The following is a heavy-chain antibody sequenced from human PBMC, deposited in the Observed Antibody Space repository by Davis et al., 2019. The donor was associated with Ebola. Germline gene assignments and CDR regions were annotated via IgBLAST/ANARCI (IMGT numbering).Heavy chain of an antibody. Sequence: GESLKISCKDSGNSFASHWIGWVRQMPGKGLEWMGIIYTGDSDTRYSPSFRGRVTISADKSIKTAFLQWSSLKASDTAMYYCASLRRTITGMDDAFDIWGQGTMVTVSS. CDR2: IYTGDSDT. CDR3: ASLRRTITGMDDAFDI. CDR1: GNSFASHW. D-gene: IGHD2-8*02. V-gene: IGHV5-51*01. J-gene: IGHJ3*02.